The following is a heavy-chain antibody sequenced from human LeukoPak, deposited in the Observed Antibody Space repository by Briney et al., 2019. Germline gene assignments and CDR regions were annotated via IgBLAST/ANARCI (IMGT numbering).Heavy chain of an antibody. Sequence: SETLSLTCTVSGGSISSGGYYWSWIRQHPGKGLEWFGYIYHSESTYYNPSLKNRVTISIDRSKNQLSLNLSSVTAADTAVYYCARVPFDYYDSDDYYYHDAFDIWGQGTMVTVSS. CDR2: IYHSEST. CDR3: ARVPFDYYDSDDYYYHDAFDI. D-gene: IGHD3-22*01. V-gene: IGHV4-30-2*01. J-gene: IGHJ3*02. CDR1: GGSISSGGYY.